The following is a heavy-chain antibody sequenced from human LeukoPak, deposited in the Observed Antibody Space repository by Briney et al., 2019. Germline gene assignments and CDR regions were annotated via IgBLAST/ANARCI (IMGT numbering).Heavy chain of an antibody. CDR1: GFTFSSYW. CDR3: ARDQLLWFGELSHPNDY. J-gene: IGHJ4*02. CDR2: IKQDGSEK. Sequence: GGSLRLSCAASGFTFSSYWMSWVRQAPGKGLEWVANIKQDGSEKYYVDSVKGRFTISRDNAKSSLYLQMNSLRAEDTAVYYCARDQLLWFGELSHPNDYWGQGTLVTVSS. D-gene: IGHD3-10*01. V-gene: IGHV3-7*01.